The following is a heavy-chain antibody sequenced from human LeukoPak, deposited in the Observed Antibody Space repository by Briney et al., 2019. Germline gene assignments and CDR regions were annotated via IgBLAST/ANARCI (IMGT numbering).Heavy chain of an antibody. CDR1: GGTFSSYA. Sequence: SVKVSCKASGGTFSSYAISWVRQAPGQGLEWMGGIIPIFGTANYAQRFQGRVTITADESTSTAYMELSSLRSEDTAVYYCARESHCSSTSCYLDYWGQGTLVTVSS. V-gene: IGHV1-69*13. J-gene: IGHJ4*02. CDR3: ARESHCSSTSCYLDY. CDR2: IIPIFGTA. D-gene: IGHD2-2*01.